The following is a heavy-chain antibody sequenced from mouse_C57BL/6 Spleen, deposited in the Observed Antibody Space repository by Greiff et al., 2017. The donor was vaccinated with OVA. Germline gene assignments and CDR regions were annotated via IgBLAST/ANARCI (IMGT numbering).Heavy chain of an antibody. D-gene: IGHD2-5*01. V-gene: IGHV5-6*01. Sequence: VQLKESGGDLVKPGGSLKLSCAASGFTFSSYGMSWVRQTPDKRLEWVATISSGGGYTYYPDSVKGRFTISRDNAKNTLYLQMSSLKSEDTAMYYCAREGYSNPYFDYWGQGTTLTVSS. CDR2: ISSGGGYT. J-gene: IGHJ2*01. CDR3: AREGYSNPYFDY. CDR1: GFTFSSYG.